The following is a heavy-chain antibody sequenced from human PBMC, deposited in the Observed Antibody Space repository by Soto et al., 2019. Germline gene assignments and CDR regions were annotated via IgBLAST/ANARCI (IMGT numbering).Heavy chain of an antibody. CDR1: GYTFTSYA. CDR2: INAGNGNT. V-gene: IGHV1-3*01. J-gene: IGHJ4*02. Sequence: ASVKVSCKASGYTFTSYAMHWVRQAPGQRLEWMGWINAGNGNTKYSQKFQGRVTITRDTSASTAYMELSSLRSEDTAVYYCARGNRGYSSSWYRGLVDYWGQGTLVTVSS. D-gene: IGHD6-13*01. CDR3: ARGNRGYSSSWYRGLVDY.